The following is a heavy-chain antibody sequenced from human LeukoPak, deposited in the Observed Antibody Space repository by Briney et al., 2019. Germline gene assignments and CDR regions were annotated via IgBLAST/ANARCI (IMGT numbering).Heavy chain of an antibody. D-gene: IGHD2-15*01. V-gene: IGHV1-69*01. CDR1: GGTFSCYA. CDR2: ITPIFGTA. J-gene: IGHJ3*02. CDR3: ATDCCSGGRCYMGAFDI. Sequence: VYVTCKSSGGTFSCYAIGWVRQAPAQGLEWVGGITPIFGTANYAQKFQGRVTITADESTSTAYMELSSLRSEDTAVYYCATDCCSGGRCYMGAFDIWGQGTMVTVSS.